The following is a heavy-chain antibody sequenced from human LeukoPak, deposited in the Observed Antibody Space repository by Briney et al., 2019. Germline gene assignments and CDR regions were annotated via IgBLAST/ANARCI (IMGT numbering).Heavy chain of an antibody. J-gene: IGHJ3*02. Sequence: SETLSLTCAVYGGSFSGYYWSWIRQPPGKGLEWIGEINHSGSTNYNPSLKSRVTISVDTSKNQFSLKLSSVTAADTAVYYCARGRWELKRRAFDIWGQRTMVTVSS. D-gene: IGHD1-26*01. CDR3: ARGRWELKRRAFDI. V-gene: IGHV4-34*01. CDR1: GGSFSGYY. CDR2: INHSGST.